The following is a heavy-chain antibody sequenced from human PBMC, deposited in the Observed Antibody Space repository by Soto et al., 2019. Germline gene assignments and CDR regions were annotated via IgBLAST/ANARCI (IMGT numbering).Heavy chain of an antibody. D-gene: IGHD5-12*01. CDR1: GDSISAYS. CDR2: IHYNGNT. Sequence: QVQLQMSGPGLVKPSETLSLTCTVSGDSISAYSWSWVRQPPGKGLEWIGNIHYNGNTKYSPSLKSRVTMSVDTSKNPFSLSLISVPAADTAIYFCAREGNLGRWLQPLDFWGQGTLVTVSS. CDR3: AREGNLGRWLQPLDF. V-gene: IGHV4-59*01. J-gene: IGHJ4*02.